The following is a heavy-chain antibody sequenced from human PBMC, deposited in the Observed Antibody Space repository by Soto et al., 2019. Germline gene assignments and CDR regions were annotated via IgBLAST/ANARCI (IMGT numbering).Heavy chain of an antibody. CDR2: IYYSGST. D-gene: IGHD2-15*01. Sequence: SETLSLTCTVSGGSISSSSYYWGWIRQPPGKGLEWIGSIYYSGSTYYNPSLKSRVTISVDTSKNKFSLKLSSVTAADTAVYYCARGSGHHPDSYWGQGTLVTVSS. J-gene: IGHJ4*02. CDR1: GGSISSSSYY. V-gene: IGHV4-39*01. CDR3: ARGSGHHPDSY.